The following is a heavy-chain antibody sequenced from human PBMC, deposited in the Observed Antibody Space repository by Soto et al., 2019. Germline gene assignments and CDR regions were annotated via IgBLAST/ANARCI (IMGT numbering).Heavy chain of an antibody. D-gene: IGHD5-18*01. Sequence: QVQLVESGGGVVQPGRSLRLSCAASGFTFSSYGMHWVRQAPGKGLEWVAVISYDGSNKYYADSVKGRFTISRDNSKNTLNLKMNSLRAEDTAVYYCAKDRGYSYRAGFDYWGQGTLVTVSS. CDR2: ISYDGSNK. V-gene: IGHV3-30*18. CDR3: AKDRGYSYRAGFDY. J-gene: IGHJ4*02. CDR1: GFTFSSYG.